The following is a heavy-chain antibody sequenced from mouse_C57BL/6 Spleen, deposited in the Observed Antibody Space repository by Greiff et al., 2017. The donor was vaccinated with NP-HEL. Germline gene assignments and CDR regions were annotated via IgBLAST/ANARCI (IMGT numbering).Heavy chain of an antibody. V-gene: IGHV1-22*01. J-gene: IGHJ2*01. CDR1: GYTFTDYN. D-gene: IGHD1-1*01. Sequence: VQLQQSGPELVKPGASVKMSCKASGYTFTDYNMHWVKQSHGKSLEWIGYINPNNGGTSYNQKFKGKATLTVNKSSSTAYMELRSLTLEDSAVYYCARSHFITTVVASFDYWGQGTTLTVSS. CDR3: ARSHFITTVVASFDY. CDR2: INPNNGGT.